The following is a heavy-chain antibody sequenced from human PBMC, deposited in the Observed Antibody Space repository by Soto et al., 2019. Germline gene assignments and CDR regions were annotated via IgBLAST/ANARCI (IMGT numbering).Heavy chain of an antibody. D-gene: IGHD2-15*01. J-gene: IGHJ4*02. CDR3: ARGPGGPDGPGDY. CDR1: GYTFTSYA. Sequence: QVHLVQSGAEVKKPGASVKVSCKASGYTFTSYAMHWVRQAPGQRLEWMGWINAGNGNTKYSQKFQGRVTITRDTSASTAYMELRSLRSEDTAVYYCARGPGGPDGPGDYWGQGTLVTVSS. V-gene: IGHV1-3*01. CDR2: INAGNGNT.